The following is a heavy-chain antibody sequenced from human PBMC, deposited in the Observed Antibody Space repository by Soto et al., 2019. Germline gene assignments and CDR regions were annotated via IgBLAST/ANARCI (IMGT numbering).Heavy chain of an antibody. V-gene: IGHV4-34*01. D-gene: IGHD3-10*01. CDR1: GGSFSGYY. CDR2: INHSGST. Sequence: SETLSLTCGVYGGSFSGYYWSWIRQPPGKGLEWIGEINHSGSTNYNPSLKSRVTISVDTSKNQFSLKLSSVTAADTAVYYCARGRGGGSGSYDDYWGQATLVTVSS. CDR3: ARGRGGGSGSYDDY. J-gene: IGHJ4*02.